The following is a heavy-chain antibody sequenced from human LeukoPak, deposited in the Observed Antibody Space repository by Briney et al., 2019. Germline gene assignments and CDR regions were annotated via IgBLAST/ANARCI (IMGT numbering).Heavy chain of an antibody. V-gene: IGHV4-34*01. D-gene: IGHD3-10*01. CDR3: ARARYYYGSGSYFRYYYGMDV. J-gene: IGHJ6*02. CDR2: INQSGST. CDR1: GGSFSGYY. Sequence: KPSETLSLTCAVYGGSFSGYYWSWIRQPPGKGLEWIGEINQSGSTNYNPSLKSRVTISVDTSKNQFSLKLSSVTAADTAVYYCARARYYYGSGSYFRYYYGMDVWGQGTTVTVSS.